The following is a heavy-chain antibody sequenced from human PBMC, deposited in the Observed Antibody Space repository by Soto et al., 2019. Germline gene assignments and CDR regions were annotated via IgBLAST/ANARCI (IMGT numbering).Heavy chain of an antibody. CDR3: ARFYYDSSGYLPSPYYYYYGMDV. V-gene: IGHV3-7*04. CDR2: IKQDGSEK. D-gene: IGHD3-22*01. Sequence: GGSLRLSCAASGFTFSSYGMSWVRQAPGKGLEWVANIKQDGSEKYYVDSVKGRFTISRDNAKNSLYLQMNSLRAEDTAAYYCARFYYDSSGYLPSPYYYYYGMDVWGQGTTVTVSS. J-gene: IGHJ6*02. CDR1: GFTFSSYG.